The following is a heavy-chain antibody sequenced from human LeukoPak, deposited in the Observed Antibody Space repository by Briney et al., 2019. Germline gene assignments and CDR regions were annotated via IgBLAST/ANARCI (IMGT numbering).Heavy chain of an antibody. CDR3: ARDMWQWLASFDY. J-gene: IGHJ4*02. D-gene: IGHD6-19*01. CDR1: GFTFSSYW. Sequence: GRSLRLSCAASGFTFSSYWMSWVRQAPGKGLEWVANIKQDGSEKYYVDSVKGRFTISRDNAKNSLYLQMNSLRAEVTAVYYCARDMWQWLASFDYWGQGTLVTVSS. V-gene: IGHV3-7*01. CDR2: IKQDGSEK.